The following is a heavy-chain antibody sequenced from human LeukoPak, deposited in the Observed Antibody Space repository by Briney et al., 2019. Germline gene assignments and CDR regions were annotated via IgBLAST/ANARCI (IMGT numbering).Heavy chain of an antibody. D-gene: IGHD3-10*01. CDR1: GITLSNYG. V-gene: IGHV3-23*01. CDR2: LSGSAGGS. Sequence: GGSLRLSCGDSGITLSNYGMTWVRQAPGKGLEWVAGLSGSAGGSNYADSVKGRFTISRDNSKNTLYLQMNSLRAEDTAVYYCARGGVNLYFDYWGQGTLVTVSS. J-gene: IGHJ4*02. CDR3: ARGGVNLYFDY.